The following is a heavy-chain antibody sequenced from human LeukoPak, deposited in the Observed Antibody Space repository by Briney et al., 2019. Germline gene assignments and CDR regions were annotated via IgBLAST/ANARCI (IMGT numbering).Heavy chain of an antibody. CDR3: ARGAGRYYYYMDV. Sequence: KPSETLSLTCAVSGYSISSGYYWGWVRQPPGQGLEWIGNIYHSGSTYYNPSLKSRVTISVDTSKNQFSLKLSSVTAADTAVYYCARGAGRYYYYMDVWGKGTTVTVSS. V-gene: IGHV4-38-2*01. CDR1: GYSISSGYY. D-gene: IGHD6-13*01. J-gene: IGHJ6*03. CDR2: IYHSGST.